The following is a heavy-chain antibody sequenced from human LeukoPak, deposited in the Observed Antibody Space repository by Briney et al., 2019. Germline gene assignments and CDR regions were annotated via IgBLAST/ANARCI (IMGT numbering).Heavy chain of an antibody. CDR3: ATVSYDTSGNAPHFDF. CDR1: GYTLTELS. Sequence: ALVKVSCKVSGYTLTELSMHWVRQAPGKGFEWMGGFDPEDGETIYAQNFQGRVTMSEETSTDTAYMELSSLRSEDTAVYYCATVSYDTSGNAPHFDFWGQGTLVSVSS. V-gene: IGHV1-24*01. CDR2: FDPEDGET. J-gene: IGHJ4*02. D-gene: IGHD3-22*01.